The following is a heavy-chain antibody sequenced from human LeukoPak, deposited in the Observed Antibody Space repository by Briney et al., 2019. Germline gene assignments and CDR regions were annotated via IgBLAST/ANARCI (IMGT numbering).Heavy chain of an antibody. J-gene: IGHJ6*02. Sequence: GGSLRLSCAASGFTFSNYRMSWVRQAPGKGLEWVANIKTDGSEKYYVDSVKGRFTISRDNPKNSLYLQMNSLRGEDTAIYYCARDVSVSGMDVWGQGTTVTVSS. CDR2: IKTDGSEK. CDR1: GFTFSNYR. D-gene: IGHD5/OR15-5a*01. V-gene: IGHV3-7*01. CDR3: ARDVSVSGMDV.